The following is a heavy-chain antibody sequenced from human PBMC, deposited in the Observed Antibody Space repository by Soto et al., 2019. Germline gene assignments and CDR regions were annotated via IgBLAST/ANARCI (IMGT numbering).Heavy chain of an antibody. V-gene: IGHV3-30*03. CDR3: ARGLAEYYDFWSGYYSNYYYGMDV. CDR1: GFTFSSYG. CDR2: ISYDGSNK. J-gene: IGHJ6*02. Sequence: PGGSLRLSCAASGFTFSSYGMHWVRQAPGKGLEWVAVISYDGSNKYYADSVKGRFTTSRDNSKNTLYLQMNSLRAEDTAVYYCARGLAEYYDFWSGYYSNYYYGMDVWGQGTTVTV. D-gene: IGHD3-3*01.